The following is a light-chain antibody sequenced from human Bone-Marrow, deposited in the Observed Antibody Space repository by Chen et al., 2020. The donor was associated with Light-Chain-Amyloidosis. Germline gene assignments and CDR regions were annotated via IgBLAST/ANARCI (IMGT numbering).Light chain of an antibody. CDR2: RDT. CDR1: DLPTKY. Sequence: SYELTKPPSVSVSPGQTARITCSGDDLPTKYAYWYQQKPGQAPVLVIHRDTERPSGISERFSGSSSGTTATLTISGVQAEDAADYPCQSADSSGTYEVIFGGGTKLTVL. J-gene: IGLJ2*01. CDR3: QSADSSGTYEVI. V-gene: IGLV3-25*03.